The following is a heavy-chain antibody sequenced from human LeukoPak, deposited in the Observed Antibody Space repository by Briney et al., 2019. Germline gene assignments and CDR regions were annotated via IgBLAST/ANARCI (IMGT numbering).Heavy chain of an antibody. Sequence: ASVKDACKPSGYTFINYYIHWVRQAPGQGLEWMGIINPSGGSTSYAQKFQGRVTMTRDKSTSTVYMELSSLRSEDTAVYYCARDFALRASNAVTMILDYWAQETLVTVSS. CDR1: GYTFINYY. V-gene: IGHV1-46*01. J-gene: IGHJ4*02. CDR2: INPSGGST. D-gene: IGHD3-22*01. CDR3: ARDFALRASNAVTMILDY.